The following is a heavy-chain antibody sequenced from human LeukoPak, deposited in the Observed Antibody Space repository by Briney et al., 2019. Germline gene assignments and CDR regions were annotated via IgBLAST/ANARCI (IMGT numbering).Heavy chain of an antibody. CDR1: GGSISSSNW. V-gene: IGHV4-4*02. Sequence: PSETLSLTCAVSGGSISSSNWWSWVRQPPGKGLEWIGEIYHSGSTNYNPSLKSRVTISVDKSKNQFSLKLSSVTAADTAVYYCARLGLEYSSGWYDYWGQGTLVTVSS. CDR2: IYHSGST. J-gene: IGHJ4*02. CDR3: ARLGLEYSSGWYDY. D-gene: IGHD6-19*01.